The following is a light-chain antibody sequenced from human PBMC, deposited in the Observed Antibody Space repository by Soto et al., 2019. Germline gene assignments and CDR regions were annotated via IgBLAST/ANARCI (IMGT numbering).Light chain of an antibody. CDR3: QQRINWPLT. V-gene: IGKV3-11*01. CDR1: QSVISY. Sequence: EIVLTQSPATLSLSPGERATLSCRASQSVISYLAWYQKKAGQAPRLLIYDASNRATGIPARFSGSGSGTDFTLTISSLEPEDFAVYYCQQRINWPLTFGGGTKVDIK. CDR2: DAS. J-gene: IGKJ4*01.